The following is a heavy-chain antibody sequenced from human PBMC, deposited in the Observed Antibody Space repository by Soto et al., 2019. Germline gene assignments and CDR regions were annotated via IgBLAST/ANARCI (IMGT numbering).Heavy chain of an antibody. CDR2: IYYSGST. CDR1: GGSISSSSYY. CDR3: ATMTGADYYYGMDV. D-gene: IGHD3-9*01. V-gene: IGHV4-39*01. J-gene: IGHJ6*02. Sequence: SETLSLTCTVSGGSISSSSYYWGWIRQPPGKGLEWIGSIYYSGSTYYNPSLKSRVTISVDTSKNQFSLKLSSVTAADTAVYYCATMTGADYYYGMDVWGQGTTVTVSS.